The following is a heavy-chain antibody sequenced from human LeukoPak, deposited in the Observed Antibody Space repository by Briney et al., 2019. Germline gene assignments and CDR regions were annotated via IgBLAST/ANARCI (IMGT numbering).Heavy chain of an antibody. Sequence: ASVKVSCKASGGTFISYAISWVRQARGQGVEWMGRIIPIFGTANYAQKFQGRVTITTDEYTSTAYMEMSRLRSEDTAVYYCANRIPGHPAEDAFDIWGQGTMVTVSS. CDR3: ANRIPGHPAEDAFDI. J-gene: IGHJ3*02. CDR2: IIPIFGTA. V-gene: IGHV1-69*05. D-gene: IGHD2-15*01. CDR1: GGTFISYA.